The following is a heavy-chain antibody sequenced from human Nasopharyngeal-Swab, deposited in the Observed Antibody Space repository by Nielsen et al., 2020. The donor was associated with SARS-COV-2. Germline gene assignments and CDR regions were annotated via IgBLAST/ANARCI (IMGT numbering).Heavy chain of an antibody. J-gene: IGHJ4*02. Sequence: GGSLRLSCAFSGFSISSTFINWVRQAPGKGLEWISLINSAGEGVYGDSVKGRFTISRDTSKNTVSLQMNSLRAEDTAVYYCATGACDYWGQGALVTVSS. CDR3: ATGACDY. CDR2: INSAGEG. V-gene: IGHV3-53*01. CDR1: GFSISSTF.